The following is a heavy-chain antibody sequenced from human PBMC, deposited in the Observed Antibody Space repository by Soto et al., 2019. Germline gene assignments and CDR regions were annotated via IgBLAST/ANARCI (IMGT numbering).Heavy chain of an antibody. CDR2: IIPILGIA. CDR1: GGTFRSYT. CDR3: ARDRGWVTQYYYYYMDV. D-gene: IGHD2-21*02. V-gene: IGHV1-69*04. Sequence: ASVKVSCKASGGTFRSYTISWVRQAPGQGLEWMGRIIPILGIANYAQKFQGRVTITADKSTSTAYMELSSLRSEDTAVYYCARDRGWVTQYYYYYMDVWGKGTTVTVSS. J-gene: IGHJ6*03.